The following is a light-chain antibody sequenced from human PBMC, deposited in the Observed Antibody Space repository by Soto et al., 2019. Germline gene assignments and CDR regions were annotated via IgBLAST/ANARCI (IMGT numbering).Light chain of an antibody. CDR2: GAS. CDR1: QSVSSNY. CDR3: HQYGSSPQT. V-gene: IGKV3-20*01. J-gene: IGKJ1*01. Sequence: EFVLTQSPGTLSLSPGERATLSCRASQSVSSNYLAWYQQKPGQAPRLLIYGASTRATGIADRFSGSGSGTDFTLSISRLEPEDFAVYYCHQYGSSPQTF.